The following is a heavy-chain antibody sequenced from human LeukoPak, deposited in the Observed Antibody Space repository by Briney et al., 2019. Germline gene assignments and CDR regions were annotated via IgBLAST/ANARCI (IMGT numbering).Heavy chain of an antibody. CDR2: ISSSGSTI. D-gene: IGHD5-18*01. Sequence: GGSLRLSCAASGFTFSDFYMSWLRQAPGKGLEWVSYISSSGSTIYFADSVKGRFTISRDNAKNSLYLQMNSLRAEDTAVYYCARASKGYSYGYGYYYYYMDVWGKGTTVTISS. CDR1: GFTFSDFY. CDR3: ARASKGYSYGYGYYYYYMDV. V-gene: IGHV3-11*01. J-gene: IGHJ6*03.